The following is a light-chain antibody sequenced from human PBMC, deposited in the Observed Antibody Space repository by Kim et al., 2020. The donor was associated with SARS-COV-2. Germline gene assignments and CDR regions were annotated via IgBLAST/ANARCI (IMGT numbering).Light chain of an antibody. V-gene: IGKV3-20*01. J-gene: IGKJ5*01. CDR3: QQYGGSPIT. CDR1: QSVSSSY. Sequence: EIVLTQSPGTLSLSPGGRAILSCRASQSVSSSYLAWYQQKPGQAPRLLIYGVSNRATGIPDRFSGSGSGTDFTLTISRLETEDFAVYGCQQYGGSPITFGQGKRLEIK. CDR2: GVS.